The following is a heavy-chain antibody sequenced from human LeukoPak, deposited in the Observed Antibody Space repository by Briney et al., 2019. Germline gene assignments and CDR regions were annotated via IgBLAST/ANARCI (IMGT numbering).Heavy chain of an antibody. CDR3: TTEFWFGELLFDY. V-gene: IGHV3-7*03. CDR2: IKQDGSDK. Sequence: PGGSLRLSCAASGFTFSSYWMSWVRQAPGKGLEWVANIKQDGSDKYYVGSVTGRFSISRDNAKNSLYLQMNSLKTEDTAVYYCTTEFWFGELLFDYWGQGTLVTVSS. D-gene: IGHD3-10*01. CDR1: GFTFSSYW. J-gene: IGHJ4*02.